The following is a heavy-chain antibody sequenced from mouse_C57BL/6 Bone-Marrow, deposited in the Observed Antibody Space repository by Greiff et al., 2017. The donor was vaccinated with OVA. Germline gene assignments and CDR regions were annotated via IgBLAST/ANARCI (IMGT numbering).Heavy chain of an antibody. CDR1: GYTFTSYW. J-gene: IGHJ4*01. D-gene: IGHD4-1*01. CDR3: ARGVGRRKNYAMDY. Sequence: QVQLQQSGAELVKPGASVKLSCKASGYTFTSYWMHWVKQRPGRGLEWIGRIDPNSGGTKYNEKFKSKATLTVDKPSSTAYMQLSSLTSEDSAVYYCARGVGRRKNYAMDYWGQGTSVTVSS. V-gene: IGHV1-72*01. CDR2: IDPNSGGT.